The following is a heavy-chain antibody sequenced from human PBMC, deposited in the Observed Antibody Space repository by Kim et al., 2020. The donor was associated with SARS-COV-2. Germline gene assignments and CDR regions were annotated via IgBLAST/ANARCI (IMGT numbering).Heavy chain of an antibody. Sequence: PSLKIRTTLSLDTSRNQFSLKLSSVTAADTAVYDCARHGATMIVVVNLDYWGQGTLVTVSS. CDR3: ARHGATMIVVVNLDY. V-gene: IGHV4-39*01. D-gene: IGHD3-22*01. J-gene: IGHJ4*02.